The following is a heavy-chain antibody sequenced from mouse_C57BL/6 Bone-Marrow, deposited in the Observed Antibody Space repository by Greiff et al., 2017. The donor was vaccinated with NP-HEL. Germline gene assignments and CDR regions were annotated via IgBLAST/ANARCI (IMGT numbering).Heavy chain of an antibody. J-gene: IGHJ2*01. V-gene: IGHV1-69*01. Sequence: QVHVKQSGAELVMPGASVKLSCKASGYTFTSYWMHWVKQRPGQGLEWIGEIDPSDSYTNYNQTFKGKSTLTEDKSSSTAYMQLSSLTYEDSAVYYCARKEYIYYYASYFDYWGQGTTLTVSS. CDR2: IDPSDSYT. CDR3: ARKEYIYYYASYFDY. D-gene: IGHD1-1*01. CDR1: GYTFTSYW.